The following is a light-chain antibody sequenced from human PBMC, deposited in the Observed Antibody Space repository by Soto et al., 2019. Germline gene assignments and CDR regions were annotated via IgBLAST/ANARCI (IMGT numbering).Light chain of an antibody. CDR2: DNY. J-gene: IGLJ2*01. CDR1: SSNIGNNY. Sequence: QSALTQPPSVSAAPGQKVTISCSGSSSNIGNNYVAWYQHLPGTAPKLLIYDNYKRPSGIPDRFSGSKSGTSATLGITGLQTGDEAEYYCATWDTGLSAVVFGGGTKVTVL. V-gene: IGLV1-51*01. CDR3: ATWDTGLSAVV.